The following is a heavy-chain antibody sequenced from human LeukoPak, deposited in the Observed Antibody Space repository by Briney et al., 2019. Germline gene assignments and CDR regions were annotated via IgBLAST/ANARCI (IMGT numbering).Heavy chain of an antibody. CDR3: ARAPHYDYVWGSVSWGYYFDY. CDR2: ISGSGGST. CDR1: GFTFSSYA. Sequence: GGSLRLSCAASGFTFSSYAMSWVRQAPGKGLEWVSAISGSGGSTYYADSVKGRFTISRDNAKNSLYLQMNSLRAEDTAVYYCARAPHYDYVWGSVSWGYYFDYWGQGTLVTVSS. D-gene: IGHD3-16*01. J-gene: IGHJ4*02. V-gene: IGHV3-23*01.